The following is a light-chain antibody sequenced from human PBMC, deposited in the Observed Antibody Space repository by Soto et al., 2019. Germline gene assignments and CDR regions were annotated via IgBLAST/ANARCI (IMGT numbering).Light chain of an antibody. CDR3: QQYGSSLWT. CDR1: QSVNNNY. CDR2: RAS. V-gene: IGKV3-20*01. Sequence: ESVLTQSPGSLSLSPGERATLSCRASQSVNNNYLAWFQQKPGQAPRLLIYRASSRATDIPDRFSGSGSGTDFTLTISRLEPEDFAVYYCQQYGSSLWTFGQGTKVEIK. J-gene: IGKJ1*01.